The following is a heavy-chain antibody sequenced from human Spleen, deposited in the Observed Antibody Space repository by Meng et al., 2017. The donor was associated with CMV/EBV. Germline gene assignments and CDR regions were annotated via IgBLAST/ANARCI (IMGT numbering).Heavy chain of an antibody. CDR3: ARDRGGDIVVAGLDP. J-gene: IGHJ5*02. V-gene: IGHV3-30*04. Sequence: SGFTFSSYAMHWVRQAPGKGLEWEAVISYDGSNKYYADSVKGRFTISRDNSKNTLYLQMNSLRAEDTAVYYCARDRGGDIVVAGLDPWGQGTLVTVSS. CDR1: GFTFSSYA. D-gene: IGHD2-2*01. CDR2: ISYDGSNK.